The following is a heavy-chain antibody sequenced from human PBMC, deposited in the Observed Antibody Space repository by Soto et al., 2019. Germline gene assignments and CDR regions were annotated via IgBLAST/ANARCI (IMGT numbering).Heavy chain of an antibody. J-gene: IGHJ4*02. CDR3: ARDLENCSGGSCATTLDY. Sequence: QVQLVQSGAEVKKPGSSVKVSCKASGGTFSSYAISWVRQAPGQGLEWMGGIIPIFGTANYAQKFQGRVTITAEKSTSTAYMELSSLRSEDTAVYYCARDLENCSGGSCATTLDYWGQGTLVTVSS. D-gene: IGHD2-15*01. CDR2: IIPIFGTA. V-gene: IGHV1-69*06. CDR1: GGTFSSYA.